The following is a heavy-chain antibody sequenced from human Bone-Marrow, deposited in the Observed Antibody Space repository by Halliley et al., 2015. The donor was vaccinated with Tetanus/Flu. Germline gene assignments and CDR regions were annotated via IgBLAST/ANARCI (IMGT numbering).Heavy chain of an antibody. D-gene: IGHD3-16*01. V-gene: IGHV5-10-1*01. CDR3: AVHGAYVPYGMDV. Sequence: LEWMGKIDPNDSYINYSPSFQGHVTISADKSFSTAYLQWSSLKASDTATYYCAVHGAYVPYGMDVWGQGTTVIVSS. J-gene: IGHJ6*02. CDR2: IDPNDSYI.